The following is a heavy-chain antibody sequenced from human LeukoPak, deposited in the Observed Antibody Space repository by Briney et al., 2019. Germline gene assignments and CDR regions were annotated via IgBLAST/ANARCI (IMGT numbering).Heavy chain of an antibody. Sequence: QPGGSLRLSCAASGFSFGDYSMNWVRQAPGEGLEWVSYISSSSATIYYADSVKGRFTVSRDNAKNSLYLQMNSPRPEDTAVYYCARGFLGNSFDFWGQGTLVTVSS. V-gene: IGHV3-48*01. CDR3: ARGFLGNSFDF. J-gene: IGHJ4*02. D-gene: IGHD2-15*01. CDR1: GFSFGDYS. CDR2: ISSSSATI.